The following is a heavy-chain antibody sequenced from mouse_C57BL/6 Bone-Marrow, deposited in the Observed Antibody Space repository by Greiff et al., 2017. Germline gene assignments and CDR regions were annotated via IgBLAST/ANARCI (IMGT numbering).Heavy chain of an antibody. J-gene: IGHJ2*02. D-gene: IGHD1-1*01. CDR1: GYTFTGYW. V-gene: IGHV1-9*01. CDR2: ILPGSGNT. CDR3: AKGGSYFDS. Sequence: QVQLQQSGAELMRPGASVTLSCKATGYTFTGYWIGWVKQRPGHGLEWIGEILPGSGNTNYNENFKGKATFTADTSSNTAYMQLSGLTTEDSAIYYCAKGGSYFDSWGQGTSLTVSS.